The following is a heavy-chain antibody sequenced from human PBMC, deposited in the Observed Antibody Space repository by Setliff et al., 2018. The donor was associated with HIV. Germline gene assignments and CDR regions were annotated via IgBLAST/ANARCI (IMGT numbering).Heavy chain of an antibody. Sequence: SETLSLTCTVSGGSITTTNYYWGWVRQSPGKGLEWIGVIYYRGSAYYNLSLQSRVTLSVDTSKNSFSLHLTSVTAADTAVYFCARARGPPFPVLDFWGPGTLVTVSS. CDR1: GGSITTTNYY. CDR3: ARARGPPFPVLDF. CDR2: IYYRGSA. J-gene: IGHJ4*02. V-gene: IGHV4-39*07. D-gene: IGHD3-10*01.